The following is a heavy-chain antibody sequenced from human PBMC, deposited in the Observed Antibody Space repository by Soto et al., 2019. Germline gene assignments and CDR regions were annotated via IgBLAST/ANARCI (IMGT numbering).Heavy chain of an antibody. CDR1: GFTFSSYG. Sequence: QVQLVESGGGVVQPGRSLRLSCAASGFTFSSYGMHWVRQAPGKGLEWVAVISYDGSNKYYADSVKGRFTISRDNSKNTLYLQMNSLRAEDTAVYYCAKDTLLATILSFDYWGQGTLVTVSS. J-gene: IGHJ4*02. CDR2: ISYDGSNK. D-gene: IGHD5-12*01. CDR3: AKDTLLATILSFDY. V-gene: IGHV3-30*18.